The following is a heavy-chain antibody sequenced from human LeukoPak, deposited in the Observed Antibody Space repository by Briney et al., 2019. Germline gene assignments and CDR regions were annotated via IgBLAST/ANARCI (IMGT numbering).Heavy chain of an antibody. CDR3: ARDGGERLTGIVGATLDY. J-gene: IGHJ4*02. D-gene: IGHD1-26*01. CDR1: GGTFSSYA. CDR2: IIPIFGTA. V-gene: IGHV1-69*05. Sequence: GSSVKVSCKASGGTFSSYAISWVRQAPGQGLEWMGGIIPIFGTANYAQKFQGRVTITTDESTSTAYMELSSLRSEDTAVYYCARDGGERLTGIVGATLDYWGQGTLVTVSS.